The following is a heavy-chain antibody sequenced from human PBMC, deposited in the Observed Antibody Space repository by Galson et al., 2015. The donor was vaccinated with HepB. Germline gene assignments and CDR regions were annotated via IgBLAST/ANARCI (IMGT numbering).Heavy chain of an antibody. Sequence: SLRLSCAASGFTFSSYSMNWVRQAPGKGLEWVSSISSSSSYIYYADSVKGRFTISRDNAKNSLYLQMNSLRAEDTAVYYCARDLLVVPAAIGYWGQGTLVTVSS. D-gene: IGHD2-2*01. V-gene: IGHV3-21*01. CDR3: ARDLLVVPAAIGY. CDR2: ISSSSSYI. J-gene: IGHJ4*02. CDR1: GFTFSSYS.